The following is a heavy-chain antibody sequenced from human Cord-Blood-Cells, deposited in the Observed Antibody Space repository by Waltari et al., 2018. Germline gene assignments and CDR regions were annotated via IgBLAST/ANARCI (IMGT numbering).Heavy chain of an antibody. CDR3: ARKGYFDY. Sequence: EAQLVESGGRLVQPGGCVRLSGAAPGFTFSSSSMNWVRQAPGKGLEWVSSISSSSSYIYYADSVKGRFTISRDNAKNSLYLQMNSLRAEDTAVYYCARKGYFDYWGQGTLVTVSS. V-gene: IGHV3-21*01. CDR1: GFTFSSSS. CDR2: ISSSSSYI. J-gene: IGHJ4*02.